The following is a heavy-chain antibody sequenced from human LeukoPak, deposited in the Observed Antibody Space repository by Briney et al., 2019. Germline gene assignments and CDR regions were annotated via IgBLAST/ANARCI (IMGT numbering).Heavy chain of an antibody. CDR2: VNHSGST. J-gene: IGHJ4*02. V-gene: IGHV4-34*01. CDR1: SGSFTGDY. Sequence: SETLSLTRAVYSGSFTGDYWRRIRQTPGRGLEWSGEVNHSGSTNYNPSLKSRVNISVDTSKTQSSRKLTSVTAADTAVYYCARQHLPEYYFDYWGQGTLVTVSS. D-gene: IGHD6-13*01. CDR3: ARQHLPEYYFDY.